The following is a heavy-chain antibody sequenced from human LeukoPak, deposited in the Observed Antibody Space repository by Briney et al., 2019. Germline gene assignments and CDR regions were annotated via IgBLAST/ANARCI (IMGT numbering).Heavy chain of an antibody. CDR2: IYTSENT. V-gene: IGHV4-4*07. J-gene: IGHJ6*03. CDR1: GGYICSYY. CDR3: AREGDYGDYSKSFYYMDV. Sequence: PSETLSLTCTASGGYICSYYWSWIRQPAGKGLEWIGRIYTSENTDYNPSLKSRVTMSVDMSTSQFSLRLTSVTAADTAVYYCAREGDYGDYSKSFYYMDVWGKGTTVTVSS. D-gene: IGHD4-17*01.